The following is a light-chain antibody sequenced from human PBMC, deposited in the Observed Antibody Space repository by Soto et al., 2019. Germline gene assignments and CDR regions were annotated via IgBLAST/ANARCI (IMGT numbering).Light chain of an antibody. CDR2: DVN. Sequence: QSVLTQPPSASGSPGQSVTISCTGTSSDVGGYDYVSWYQQHPGKAPKLMIYDVNKRPSGVPDRFSGSSSGNTASLTVSGLQAEEEADYYCNSKEGSNNWVVFGGGTQLTVL. CDR3: NSKEGSNNWVV. J-gene: IGLJ2*01. V-gene: IGLV2-8*01. CDR1: SSDVGGYDY.